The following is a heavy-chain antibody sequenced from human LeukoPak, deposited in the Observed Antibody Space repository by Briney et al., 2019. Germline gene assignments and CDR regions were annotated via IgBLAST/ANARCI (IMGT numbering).Heavy chain of an antibody. Sequence: SETLSLTCTVSGGSISSYYWSWIRQPPGKGLEWIGYIYYSGSTNYNPSLKSRVTISVDTSKNQFSLKLSSVTAADTAVYYCARQEPFHYYYYYGMDVWGQGTTVTVSS. V-gene: IGHV4-59*08. D-gene: IGHD1-26*01. CDR1: GGSISSYY. CDR3: ARQEPFHYYYYYGMDV. J-gene: IGHJ6*02. CDR2: IYYSGST.